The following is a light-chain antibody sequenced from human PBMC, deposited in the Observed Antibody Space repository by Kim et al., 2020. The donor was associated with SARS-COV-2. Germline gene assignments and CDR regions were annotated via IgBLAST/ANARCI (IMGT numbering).Light chain of an antibody. CDR2: DVS. CDR1: QGISRF. Sequence: DIQMTQSPSAMSASLGDRVTITCRASQGISRFLAWFQQKAGKVPKRLIYDVSTLQSGVPSRFSGSGSGTEFNLTITSLQPEDFATYFCLQHKTFPYTFGQGTKLEI. V-gene: IGKV1-17*03. CDR3: LQHKTFPYT. J-gene: IGKJ2*01.